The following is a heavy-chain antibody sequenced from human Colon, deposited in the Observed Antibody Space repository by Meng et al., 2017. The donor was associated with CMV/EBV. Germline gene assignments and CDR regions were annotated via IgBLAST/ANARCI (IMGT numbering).Heavy chain of an antibody. CDR1: GFIFSKYS. Sequence: AGSLSLSCAASGFIFSKYSINWVRQAPGKGLEWVSSISSSSSYIYYAGSVKGRFTISRDNAKNSLYLQMTSLRAEDTAVYYCARDSQEFTITNWLDPWGQGTLVTVSS. CDR2: ISSSSSYI. CDR3: ARDSQEFTITNWLDP. V-gene: IGHV3-21*01. D-gene: IGHD3-10*01. J-gene: IGHJ5*02.